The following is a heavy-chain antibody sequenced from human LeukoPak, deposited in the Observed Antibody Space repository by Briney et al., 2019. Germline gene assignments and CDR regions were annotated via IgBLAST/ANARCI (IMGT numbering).Heavy chain of an antibody. Sequence: SETLSLTCAVYGGSFSGYFWSWIRQPPGKGLEWIGEINHSGSTNYNPSLKSRVTISVDTSKNQFSLNLSSVTAADTAVYYCARRRANWYFDLWGRGTLVTVSS. V-gene: IGHV4-34*01. J-gene: IGHJ2*01. CDR3: ARRRANWYFDL. CDR2: INHSGST. CDR1: GGSFSGYF.